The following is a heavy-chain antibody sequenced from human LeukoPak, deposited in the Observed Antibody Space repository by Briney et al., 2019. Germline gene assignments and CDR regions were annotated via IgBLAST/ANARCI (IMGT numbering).Heavy chain of an antibody. CDR2: IIPIFGTA. CDR3: ARESGSYSGVDY. Sequence: SVKVSCKASGYTFTGYYMHWVRQAPGQGLEWMGGIIPIFGTANYAQKFQGRVTITADKSTSTAYMELSSLRSEDTAVYYCARESGSYSGVDYWGQGTLVTVSS. CDR1: GYTFTGYY. D-gene: IGHD1-26*01. V-gene: IGHV1-69*06. J-gene: IGHJ4*02.